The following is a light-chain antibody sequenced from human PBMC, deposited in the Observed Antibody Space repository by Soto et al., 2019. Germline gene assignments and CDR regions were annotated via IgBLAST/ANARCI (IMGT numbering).Light chain of an antibody. CDR1: QPVSDK. CDR2: GAS. CDR3: QQRNSWPLT. J-gene: IGKJ4*01. Sequence: EVVMTQSPANLSVSPGVGATLSCWASQPVSDKLAWYQQKPGQAPRLLIYGASTRATGIPARFSGSGSGTDFTLTISRLEPEDFAFYYCQQRNSWPLTFGGGTKVDIK. V-gene: IGKV3-15*01.